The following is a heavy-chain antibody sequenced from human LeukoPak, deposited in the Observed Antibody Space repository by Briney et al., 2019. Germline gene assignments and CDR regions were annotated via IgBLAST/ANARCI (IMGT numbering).Heavy chain of an antibody. CDR3: AAARLTGYHFAIY. Sequence: ASVKVSCKASEYTFTDYFMHWVRQAHGQGLEWMGWINPNSGGTNFAQKFQGRVTLTGDTSISSAYMELSRVRSDDTAVYYCAAARLTGYHFAIYWGQGTLVTVSS. D-gene: IGHD3-9*01. CDR2: INPNSGGT. V-gene: IGHV1-2*02. CDR1: EYTFTDYF. J-gene: IGHJ4*02.